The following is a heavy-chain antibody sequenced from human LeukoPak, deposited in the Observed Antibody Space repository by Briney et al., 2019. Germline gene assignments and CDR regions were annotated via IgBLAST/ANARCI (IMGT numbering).Heavy chain of an antibody. V-gene: IGHV3-74*01. J-gene: IGHJ4*02. D-gene: IGHD4-17*01. Sequence: GGSLRLSCAASGFTISNNYIRWLRQAPGKGLEWVSRINSDGSSTSYADSVKGRFTISRDNAKNTLYLQMNSLRAEDTAVYYCTRDTTVTTGDFDYWGQGTLVTVSS. CDR2: INSDGSST. CDR1: GFTISNNY. CDR3: TRDTTVTTGDFDY.